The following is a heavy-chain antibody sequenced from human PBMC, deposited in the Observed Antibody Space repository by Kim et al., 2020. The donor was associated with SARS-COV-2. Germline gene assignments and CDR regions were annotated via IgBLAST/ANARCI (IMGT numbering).Heavy chain of an antibody. CDR3: ATEGLNYYGSGSYH. V-gene: IGHV1-24*01. CDR2: FDPEDGET. J-gene: IGHJ5*02. CDR1: GYTLTELS. Sequence: ASVKVSCKVSGYTLTELSMHWVRQAPGKGLEWMGGFDPEDGETIYAQKFQGRVTMTEDTSTDTAYMELSSLRSEDTAVYYCATEGLNYYGSGSYHWGQGTLVTVSS. D-gene: IGHD3-10*01.